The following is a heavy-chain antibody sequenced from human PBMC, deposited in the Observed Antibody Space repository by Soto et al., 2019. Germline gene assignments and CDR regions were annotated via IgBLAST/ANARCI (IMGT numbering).Heavy chain of an antibody. CDR1: GVSISSGDYY. J-gene: IGHJ5*02. Sequence: PSETLSLTCTVSGVSISSGDYYWSWIRPPPGKGLEWIGYIYYSGSTYYNPALKSRVTISVDTSKNQFSLKLSSVTAADTAVYYCARDGHLVGEYYDSSGYYRSWGQGTLVTVSS. CDR3: ARDGHLVGEYYDSSGYYRS. D-gene: IGHD3-22*01. CDR2: IYYSGST. V-gene: IGHV4-30-4*01.